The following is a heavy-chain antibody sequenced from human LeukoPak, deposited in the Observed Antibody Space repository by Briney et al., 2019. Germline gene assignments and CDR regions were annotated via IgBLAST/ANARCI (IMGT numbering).Heavy chain of an antibody. V-gene: IGHV1-2*02. Sequence: ASVKVSCKASGYTFTGYYMHWVRQAPGQGLEWMGWINPNSGGTNYAQKFQGRVTMTRDTSISTAYMELSRLRSDDTAVYYCARDGGFRIAESHYYYYYYMDVWGKGTTVTISS. CDR1: GYTFTGYY. CDR2: INPNSGGT. J-gene: IGHJ6*03. D-gene: IGHD3-16*01. CDR3: ARDGGFRIAESHYYYYYYMDV.